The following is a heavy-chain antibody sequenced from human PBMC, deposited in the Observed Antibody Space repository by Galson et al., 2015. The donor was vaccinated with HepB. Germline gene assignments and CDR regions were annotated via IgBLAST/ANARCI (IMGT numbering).Heavy chain of an antibody. D-gene: IGHD6-6*01. CDR2: ITSSSSYI. V-gene: IGHV3-21*01. Sequence: SLRLSCAASGFTFSIYSMNWVRQAPGKGLEWVSSITSSSSYIYYADSVKGRFTISRDNAKNSLYLQMNGLRDEDTAVYYCARGRVAQLGLGYWGQGTLVTVSS. J-gene: IGHJ4*02. CDR1: GFTFSIYS. CDR3: ARGRVAQLGLGY.